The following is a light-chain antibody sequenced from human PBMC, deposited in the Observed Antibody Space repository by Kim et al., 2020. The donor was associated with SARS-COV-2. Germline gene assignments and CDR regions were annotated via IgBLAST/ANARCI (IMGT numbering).Light chain of an antibody. V-gene: IGKV1-39*01. Sequence: SASVGDRVTITCRASQTISTFLNWYQEKPEKAPNLLIYAASSLPSGVPSRFSGRGSGTDFTLTISSLQPEDFAIYYCQQSYSPPDTFGQGTKLEI. CDR1: QTISTF. CDR2: AAS. CDR3: QQSYSPPDT. J-gene: IGKJ2*01.